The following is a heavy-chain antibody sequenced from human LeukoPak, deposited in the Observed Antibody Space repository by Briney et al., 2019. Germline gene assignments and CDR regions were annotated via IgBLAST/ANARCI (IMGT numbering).Heavy chain of an antibody. J-gene: IGHJ4*02. CDR2: INSSSYT. Sequence: PGGSLRLSCSASGFTFSDYYMSWIRQAPGQGLDWVSYINSSSYTNYAESVEGGFTIYRDNAKNSLYLQLNSLRAENTAVYYCSRGQITYYYGSGSYRNYADYWGQGTLVTVSS. V-gene: IGHV3-11*05. D-gene: IGHD3-10*01. CDR3: SRGQITYYYGSGSYRNYADY. CDR1: GFTFSDYY.